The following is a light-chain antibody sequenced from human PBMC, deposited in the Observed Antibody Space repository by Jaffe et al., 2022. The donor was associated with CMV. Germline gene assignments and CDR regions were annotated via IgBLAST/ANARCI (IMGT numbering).Light chain of an antibody. CDR1: SSNIGNNY. CDR3: GTWDSSLSAVV. CDR2: ENN. V-gene: IGLV1-51*02. J-gene: IGLJ2*01. Sequence: QSVLTQPPSVSAAPGQKVTVSCSGSSSNIGNNYVSWYQHFPGTAPKLLIYENNKRPSGIPDRFSGSKSGTSATLGITGLQTGDEADYYCGTWDSSLSAVVFGGGTKLTVL.